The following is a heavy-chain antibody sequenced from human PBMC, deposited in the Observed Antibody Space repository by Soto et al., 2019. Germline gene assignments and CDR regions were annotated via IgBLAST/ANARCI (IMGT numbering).Heavy chain of an antibody. CDR2: IYYSGST. J-gene: IGHJ4*02. Sequence: QVQLQESGPGLVKPSETLSLTCTVSGGSISSYYWSWIRQSPGKGLECIGYIYYSGSTNYNPSLXSXVXIXXDTSKNQFSLKLSSVTAADTAVYYCARRWGSYFDYWGQGTLVTVSS. CDR3: ARRWGSYFDY. D-gene: IGHD7-27*01. CDR1: GGSISSYY. V-gene: IGHV4-59*08.